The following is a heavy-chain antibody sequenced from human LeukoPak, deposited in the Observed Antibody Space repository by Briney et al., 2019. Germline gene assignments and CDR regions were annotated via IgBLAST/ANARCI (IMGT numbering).Heavy chain of an antibody. V-gene: IGHV4-39*07. Sequence: PSETLSLTCTVSGDSISSSSYYWGWIRQPPGKGLEWIGSIYYSGSTNYNPSLKSRVTISVDTSKNQFSLKLSSVTAADTAVYYCARVLGDYANWYFDLWGRGTLVTVSS. CDR1: GDSISSSSYY. J-gene: IGHJ2*01. CDR2: IYYSGST. CDR3: ARVLGDYANWYFDL. D-gene: IGHD4-17*01.